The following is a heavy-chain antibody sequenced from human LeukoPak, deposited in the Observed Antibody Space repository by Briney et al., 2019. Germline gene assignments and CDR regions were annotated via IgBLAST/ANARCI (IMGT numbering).Heavy chain of an antibody. CDR3: ARATNRRFDI. Sequence: PGGSLRLSCAASGFTFSSYSMNWVRQAPGKGLEWVSFISSSTSYISYADSVKGRFTISRDNAKSSLWLQMNSLRAEDTAVYYCARATNRRFDIWGQGTMVTVSS. CDR1: GFTFSSYS. V-gene: IGHV3-21*01. D-gene: IGHD2-8*01. J-gene: IGHJ3*02. CDR2: ISSSTSYI.